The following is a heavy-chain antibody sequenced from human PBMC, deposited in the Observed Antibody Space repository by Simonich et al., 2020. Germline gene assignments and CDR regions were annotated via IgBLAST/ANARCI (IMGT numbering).Heavy chain of an antibody. J-gene: IGHJ4*02. CDR2: INPNSGGT. D-gene: IGHD1-26*01. Sequence: QVQLVQSGAEVKKPGASVKVSCKASGYTFTGYYMHWVRQAPGQGLEWMGWINPNSGGTNDAQKFQGRVTMTRDTSISTAYMELSRLRSDDTAVYYCARDRGGSYYDYWGQGTLVTVSS. CDR3: ARDRGGSYYDY. CDR1: GYTFTGYY. V-gene: IGHV1-2*02.